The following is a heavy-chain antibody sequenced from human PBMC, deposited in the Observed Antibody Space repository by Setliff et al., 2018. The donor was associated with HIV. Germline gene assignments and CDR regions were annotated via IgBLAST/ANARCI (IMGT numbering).Heavy chain of an antibody. Sequence: ASVKVSCKPSGYAFATYDINWVRQAAGQGLEWMGWMNPYSGNTGYAQKFRGRITMTRDTSRGTAHMELRSLRSDDTAVYFCARAPRGDFWSGKDYFDYWGQGTLVTVSS. V-gene: IGHV1-8*02. CDR2: MNPYSGNT. CDR3: ARAPRGDFWSGKDYFDY. CDR1: GYAFATYD. D-gene: IGHD3-3*01. J-gene: IGHJ4*02.